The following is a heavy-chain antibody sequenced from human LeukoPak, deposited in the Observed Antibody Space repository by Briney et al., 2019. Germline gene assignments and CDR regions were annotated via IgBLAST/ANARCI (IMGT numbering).Heavy chain of an antibody. J-gene: IGHJ3*02. CDR1: GFTFSNAW. CDR3: TTDGFITMIVEGAFDI. V-gene: IGHV3-15*01. Sequence: GGSLRLSCAASGFTFSNAWMSWVRQAPGKGLEWVGRIKSKTDGGTTDYAAPVKGRFTISRDDSKNTLYLQMNSLKTEDTAVYYRTTDGFITMIVEGAFDIWGQGTMVTVSS. D-gene: IGHD3-22*01. CDR2: IKSKTDGGTT.